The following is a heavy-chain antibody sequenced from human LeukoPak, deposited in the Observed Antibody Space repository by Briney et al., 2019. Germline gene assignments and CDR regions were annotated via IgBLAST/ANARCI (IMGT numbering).Heavy chain of an antibody. Sequence: SETLSLTCTVSGGSISSYYWSWIRQPAGKGLEWIGRIYTSGSTNYNPSLKSRVTMSVDTSKNQFSLKLSSVTAADTAVYYCARSGYYYDSSYMDVWGKGTTVTVSS. V-gene: IGHV4-4*07. D-gene: IGHD3-22*01. CDR3: ARSGYYYDSSYMDV. J-gene: IGHJ6*03. CDR1: GGSISSYY. CDR2: IYTSGST.